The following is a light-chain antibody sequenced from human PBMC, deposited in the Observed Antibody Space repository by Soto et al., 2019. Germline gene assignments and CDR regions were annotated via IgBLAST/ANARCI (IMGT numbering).Light chain of an antibody. CDR3: CSYTSSNTFLV. J-gene: IGLJ2*01. CDR2: EVT. CDR1: SSDVGSFNL. V-gene: IGLV2-23*02. Sequence: QSALTQPASVSGSPGQSITISCTGTSSDVGSFNLVSWYQQHPGKAPKLMTYEVTKRPSRISDRFSGSKSGNTASLTISGLQAEDEADYYCCSYTSSNTFLVFGGGTKLTVL.